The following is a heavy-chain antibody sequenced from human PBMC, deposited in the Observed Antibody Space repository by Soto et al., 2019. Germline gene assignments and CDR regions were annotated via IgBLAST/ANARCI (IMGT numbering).Heavy chain of an antibody. J-gene: IGHJ4*02. CDR2: INHSGST. D-gene: IGHD3-3*01. Sequence: QVQLQQWGAGLLKPSETLSLTCAVYGGSFSGYYWSWIRQPPGKGLEWIGEINHSGSTNYNPSLKSRVTISVDTSKNQFSLRLSSVAAADTAVYYCARGSAGHDFWSGTSYYFDYWGQGTLVTVSS. CDR3: ARGSAGHDFWSGTSYYFDY. CDR1: GGSFSGYY. V-gene: IGHV4-34*01.